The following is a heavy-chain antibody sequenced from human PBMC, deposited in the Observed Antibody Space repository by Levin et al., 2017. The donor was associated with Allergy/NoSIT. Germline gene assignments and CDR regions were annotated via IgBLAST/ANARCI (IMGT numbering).Heavy chain of an antibody. V-gene: IGHV4-30-2*01. CDR1: GGSISSGGYS. Sequence: SQTLSLTCAVSGGSISSGGYSWSWIRQPPGKGLEWIGYIYHSGSTYYNPSLKSRVTISVDRSKNQFSLKLSSVTAADTAVYYCARVIYYDSSGPGGYYFDYWGQGTLVTVSS. CDR2: IYHSGST. D-gene: IGHD3-22*01. CDR3: ARVIYYDSSGPGGYYFDY. J-gene: IGHJ4*02.